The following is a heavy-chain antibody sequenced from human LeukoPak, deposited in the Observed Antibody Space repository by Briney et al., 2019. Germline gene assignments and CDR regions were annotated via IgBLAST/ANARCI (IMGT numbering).Heavy chain of an antibody. J-gene: IGHJ4*02. CDR3: ARAYDSSGYYYSI. Sequence: SETLSLTCTVSGGSISSSFYYWGWIRQPPGKGLEWIGSIYHSGSTYYNPSLKSRVTISVDTSRNQFSLNLSSVTAADTAVYYCARAYDSSGYYYSIWGQGTLVTVSS. CDR2: IYHSGST. CDR1: GGSISSSFYY. V-gene: IGHV4-39*01. D-gene: IGHD3-22*01.